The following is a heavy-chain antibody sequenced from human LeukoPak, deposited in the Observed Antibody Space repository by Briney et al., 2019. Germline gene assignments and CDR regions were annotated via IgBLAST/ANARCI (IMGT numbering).Heavy chain of an antibody. CDR3: ARARHSYHDSSGYYDAFDY. Sequence: SVKVSCKASGGTFSNYAISWVRQAPGQGLEWMGAIVPITGRANYAQRFQGRVTIIADESTSTVYMELSSLASEDTAVYYCARARHSYHDSSGYYDAFDYWGQGTLVTVSS. CDR2: IVPITGRA. V-gene: IGHV1-69*01. CDR1: GGTFSNYA. D-gene: IGHD3-22*01. J-gene: IGHJ4*02.